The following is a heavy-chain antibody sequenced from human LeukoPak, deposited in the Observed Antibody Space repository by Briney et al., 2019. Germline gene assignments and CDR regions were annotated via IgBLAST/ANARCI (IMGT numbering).Heavy chain of an antibody. CDR2: ISGSGSST. CDR1: GFTFSSYA. CDR3: AKADCSSTSCYTAAY. V-gene: IGHV3-23*01. D-gene: IGHD2-2*02. Sequence: GGSLRLSCAASGFTFSSYAVSWVRQAPGKGLEWVSAISGSGSSTYYADSVKGRFTISRDNSKNTLYLQMNSLRAEDSAVYYCAKADCSSTSCYTAAYWGQGTLVTVSS. J-gene: IGHJ4*02.